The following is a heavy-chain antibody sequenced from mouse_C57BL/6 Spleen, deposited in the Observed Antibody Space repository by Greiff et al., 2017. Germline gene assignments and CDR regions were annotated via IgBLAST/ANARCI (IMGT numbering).Heavy chain of an antibody. CDR2: IYPGSGNT. D-gene: IGHD2-3*01. Sequence: QVQLQQSGPELVKPGASVKISCKASGYSFTSYYIHWVKQRPGQGLEWIGWIYPGSGNTKYNEKFKGKATLTADTSSSTAYMQLSSLTSEDSAVYYCARRSIYDGYYDAMDYWGQGTSVTVSS. J-gene: IGHJ4*01. CDR3: ARRSIYDGYYDAMDY. V-gene: IGHV1-66*01. CDR1: GYSFTSYY.